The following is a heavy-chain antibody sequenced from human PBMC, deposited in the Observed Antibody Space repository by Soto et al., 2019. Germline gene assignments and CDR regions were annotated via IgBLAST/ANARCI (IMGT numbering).Heavy chain of an antibody. Sequence: PSETLSLTCTVSGGSISSGDYYWSWIRQPPGKGLEWIGYIYYSGSTYYNPSLKSRVTISVDTSKNQFSLKLSSVTAADTAVYYCARAPYDFWSGYPFDYWGQGTLVTVSS. D-gene: IGHD3-3*01. CDR2: IYYSGST. CDR1: GGSISSGDYY. CDR3: ARAPYDFWSGYPFDY. J-gene: IGHJ4*02. V-gene: IGHV4-30-4*01.